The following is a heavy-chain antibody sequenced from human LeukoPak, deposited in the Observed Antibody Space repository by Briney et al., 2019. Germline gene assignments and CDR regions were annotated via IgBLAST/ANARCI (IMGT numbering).Heavy chain of an antibody. CDR3: ARGTLDYGDYSPYYYYMDV. CDR2: IIPIFGTA. CDR1: GGTFSSYA. D-gene: IGHD4-17*01. J-gene: IGHJ6*03. Sequence: SVKGSCEASGGTFSSYAISWVRQAPGQGLEWMGGIIPIFGTANYAQKFQGRVTITADESTSTAYMELSSLRSEDTAVYYCARGTLDYGDYSPYYYYMDVWGKGTTVTVSS. V-gene: IGHV1-69*13.